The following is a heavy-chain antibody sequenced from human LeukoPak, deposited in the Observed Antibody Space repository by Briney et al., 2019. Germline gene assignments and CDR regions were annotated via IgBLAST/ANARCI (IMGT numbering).Heavy chain of an antibody. CDR3: ARGYPGYYYDSSGYYYGRYYYYYYMDV. V-gene: IGHV4-34*01. Sequence: TSETLSLTCAVYGGSFSGYYWSWIRQPPGKGLEWIGEINHSGSTNYNPSLKSRVTISVDTSKNQFSLKLSSVTAADTAVYYCARGYPGYYYDSSGYYYGRYYYYYYMDVWGKGTTVTVSS. J-gene: IGHJ6*03. CDR2: INHSGST. CDR1: GGSFSGYY. D-gene: IGHD3-22*01.